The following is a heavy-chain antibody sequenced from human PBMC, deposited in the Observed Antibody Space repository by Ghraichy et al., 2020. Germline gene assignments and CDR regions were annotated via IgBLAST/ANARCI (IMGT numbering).Heavy chain of an antibody. CDR1: GFTFSSYA. CDR2: ISGSGGST. J-gene: IGHJ4*02. CDR3: AKDLYSNYVYGWDY. D-gene: IGHD4-11*01. V-gene: IGHV3-23*01. Sequence: GGSLRLSCAASGFTFSSYAMSWVRQAPGKGLEWVSAISGSGGSTYYADSVKGRFTISRDNSKNTLYLQMNSLRAEDTAVYYCAKDLYSNYVYGWDYWGQGTLVTVSS.